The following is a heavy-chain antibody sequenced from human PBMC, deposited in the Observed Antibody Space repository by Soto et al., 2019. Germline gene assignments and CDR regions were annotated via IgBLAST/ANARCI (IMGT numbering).Heavy chain of an antibody. CDR3: ERSALSLSYSASHWFDP. Sequence: GGSLRLSCAAPGFTFSTYGMNWVRQAPGKGLEWLSSINDSGNYIYDADSVKGRFTITRDNTNNSLFLQNNSLSGETTAVYYCERSALSLSYSASHWFDPWGQGTLVTVSS. CDR1: GFTFSTYG. V-gene: IGHV3-21*01. D-gene: IGHD2-21*01. J-gene: IGHJ5*02. CDR2: INDSGNYI.